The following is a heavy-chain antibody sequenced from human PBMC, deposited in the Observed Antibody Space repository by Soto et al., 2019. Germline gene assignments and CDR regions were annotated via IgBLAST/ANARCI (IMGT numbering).Heavy chain of an antibody. CDR3: ARDKITGLFDD. Sequence: SETLSLTCTVSGGSISSADYYWSWIRQPPGKGLEWIGFIYYTGTTYYSPSLKSRVTISVDTSKNQFSLKLTSVTAADTAVYYCARDKITGLFDDSGQGTLVTVSS. J-gene: IGHJ4*02. D-gene: IGHD2-8*02. CDR1: GGSISSADYY. V-gene: IGHV4-30-4*01. CDR2: IYYTGTT.